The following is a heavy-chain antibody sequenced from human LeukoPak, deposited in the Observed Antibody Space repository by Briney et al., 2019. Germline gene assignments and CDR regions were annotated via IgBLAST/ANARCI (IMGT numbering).Heavy chain of an antibody. D-gene: IGHD3-22*01. CDR1: EFTFSSYG. J-gene: IGHJ4*02. V-gene: IGHV3-33*06. CDR2: IWSDGSNK. Sequence: PGGSLRLSCAASEFTFSSYGMHWVRQAPGKGLEWVAVIWSDGSNKYYADSVKGRFTISRDNSKNTLYLQMNSLRAEDTAVYYCAKAIPFRAGYDSSGYYHEFYFDYWGQGTLVTVSS. CDR3: AKAIPFRAGYDSSGYYHEFYFDY.